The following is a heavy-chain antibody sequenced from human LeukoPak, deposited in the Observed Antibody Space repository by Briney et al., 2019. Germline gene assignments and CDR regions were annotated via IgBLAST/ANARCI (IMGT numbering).Heavy chain of an antibody. CDR2: INHTGST. J-gene: IGHJ4*02. D-gene: IGHD5-12*01. Sequence: SETLSLTCAVYGGSFSDYYWSWIRQPPGKGLEWIGEINHTGSTNYNPSLKSRGTISVDTSKSQFSLKLSSVTAADTAVYYCARHSRGYDSEFGYWGQGTLVTVSS. V-gene: IGHV4-34*01. CDR1: GGSFSDYY. CDR3: ARHSRGYDSEFGY.